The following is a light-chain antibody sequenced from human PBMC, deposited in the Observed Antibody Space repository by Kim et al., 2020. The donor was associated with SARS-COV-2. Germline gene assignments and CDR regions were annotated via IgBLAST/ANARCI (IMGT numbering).Light chain of an antibody. CDR2: DKN. Sequence: FGPTVKITCQRDSPRTYSSSWFQQKPRQAPVVVIYDKNNRPSGIPDRFSGSTSGNTASLSITGAQAEDGADYYCHSRDSDGYHWVFGGGTQLDRP. V-gene: IGLV3-19*01. J-gene: IGLJ3*02. CDR3: HSRDSDGYHWV. CDR1: SPRTYS.